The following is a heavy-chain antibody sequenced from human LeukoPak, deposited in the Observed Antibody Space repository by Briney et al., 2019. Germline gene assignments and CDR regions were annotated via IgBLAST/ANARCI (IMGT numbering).Heavy chain of an antibody. CDR2: ISASGGTT. D-gene: IGHD3-22*01. J-gene: IGHJ4*02. Sequence: SGGSLRLSCAASGFTFSSYDMTWVRQAPGKGLEWVSVISASGGTTYYGDSVKGRFTISRDNSKNTLYLQMNRLRAEDTAVYYCAKVRNYFDSSGRHFDYWGQGTPVTVSS. CDR3: AKVRNYFDSSGRHFDY. V-gene: IGHV3-23*01. CDR1: GFTFSSYD.